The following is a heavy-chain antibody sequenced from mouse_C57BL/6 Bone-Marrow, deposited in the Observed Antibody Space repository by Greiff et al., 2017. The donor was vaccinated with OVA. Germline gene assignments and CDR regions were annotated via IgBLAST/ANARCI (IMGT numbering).Heavy chain of an antibody. CDR2: IYPGGGYT. Sequence: VQGVESGAELVRPGTSVKMSCKASGYTFTNYWIGWAKQRPGHGLEWIGDIYPGGGYTNYNEKFKGKATLTADKSSSTAYMQFSSLTSEDSAIYYCARTLSYFDYWGQGTTLTVSS. V-gene: IGHV1-63*01. CDR3: ARTLSYFDY. CDR1: GYTFTNYW. J-gene: IGHJ2*01.